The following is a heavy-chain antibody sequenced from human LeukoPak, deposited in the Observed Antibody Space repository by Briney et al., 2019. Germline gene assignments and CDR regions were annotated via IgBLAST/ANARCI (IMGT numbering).Heavy chain of an antibody. CDR1: GGSISSGGYY. D-gene: IGHD7-27*01. CDR2: IYYSGST. V-gene: IGHV4-31*03. CDR3: AREEAGDSSDAFDI. J-gene: IGHJ3*02. Sequence: SETLSLTCTVSGGSISSGGYYWSWIRQHPGKGLEWIGYIYYSGSTYYNPSLKSRVTISVGTSNNQFSLKLSSVTAADTAVYYCAREEAGDSSDAFDIWGQGTMVTVSS.